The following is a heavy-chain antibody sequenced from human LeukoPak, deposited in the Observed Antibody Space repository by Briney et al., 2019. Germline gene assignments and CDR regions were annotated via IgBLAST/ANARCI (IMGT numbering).Heavy chain of an antibody. D-gene: IGHD2-2*01. CDR1: GGSFSGYY. J-gene: IGHJ4*02. Sequence: SETLSLTCAVYGGSFSGYYWSWIRQPPGKGLEWIGEINHSGSTNYNPSLKSRVTISVDTSKNQFSLKLSSVTAADTAVYYCARLYCGSTSCYLDYWGQGTLVTVSS. CDR3: ARLYCGSTSCYLDY. V-gene: IGHV4-34*01. CDR2: INHSGST.